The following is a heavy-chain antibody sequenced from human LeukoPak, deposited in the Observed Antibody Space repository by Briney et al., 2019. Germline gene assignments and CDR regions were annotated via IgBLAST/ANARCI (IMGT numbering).Heavy chain of an antibody. D-gene: IGHD1-1*01. V-gene: IGHV4-59*01. J-gene: IGHJ4*02. CDR3: ARAGRTINWSLGY. Sequence: SETLSLTCSVSGASISNNYWNWVWQPPREGLGGIGYVFYRGSTKFNPSLKSRTSIFAATSKTQISLELISVSAADPAVYFCARAGRTINWSLGYWGKGALVTASS. CDR2: VFYRGST. CDR1: GASISNNY.